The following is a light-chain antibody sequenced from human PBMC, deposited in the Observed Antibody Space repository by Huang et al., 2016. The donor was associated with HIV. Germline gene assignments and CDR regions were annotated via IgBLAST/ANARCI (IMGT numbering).Light chain of an antibody. CDR1: QVISNS. Sequence: DIQMTQSPSSLSASVGERVTITCRASQVISNSLAWYQQKPGKAPKLLVFAVSKLGDGVPSRFSGSGSGTHYTLTISSLQPEDFATYYCQHYYNTPLTFGGGTKVEIK. J-gene: IGKJ4*01. CDR2: AVS. CDR3: QHYYNTPLT. V-gene: IGKV1-NL1*01.